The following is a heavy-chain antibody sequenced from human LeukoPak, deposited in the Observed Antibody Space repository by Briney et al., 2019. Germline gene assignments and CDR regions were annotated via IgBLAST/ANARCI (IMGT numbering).Heavy chain of an antibody. Sequence: GGSLRLSCAASGFTFSNFAMTWVRQAPGKGLEWVSVISGSGGNTYYADSVKGRFTISRDNSKSTLYLQMTSLRAEDTAVYYCANNFRRSGSYYGFDYWGQGALVTVSS. CDR1: GFTFSNFA. D-gene: IGHD1-26*01. V-gene: IGHV3-23*01. CDR2: ISGSGGNT. CDR3: ANNFRRSGSYYGFDY. J-gene: IGHJ4*02.